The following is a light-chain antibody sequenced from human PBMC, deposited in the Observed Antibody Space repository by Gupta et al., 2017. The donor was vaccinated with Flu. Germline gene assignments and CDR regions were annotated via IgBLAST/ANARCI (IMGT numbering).Light chain of an antibody. Sequence: DIQMTQSPSTLSASVGDRVSITCRASQSISDSLVWYQQRPGEAPNLLIYTASRLQSGVPSRFSGSGSGTDFTLTISSLQREDFATYYCQQSASPLFTFGPGTRVDVK. CDR2: TAS. CDR3: QQSASPLFT. V-gene: IGKV1-39*01. J-gene: IGKJ3*01. CDR1: QSISDS.